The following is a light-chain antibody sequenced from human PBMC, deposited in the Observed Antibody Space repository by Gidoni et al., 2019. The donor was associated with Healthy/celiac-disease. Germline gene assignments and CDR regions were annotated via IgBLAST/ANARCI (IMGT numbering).Light chain of an antibody. CDR3: QQRSNWSGT. CDR2: DAS. CDR1: QSVSSY. J-gene: IGKJ3*01. V-gene: IGKV3-11*01. Sequence: EIVLTQSPATLSLSPGERATLSCRASQSVSSYLAWYQQKPGQAPMLLIYDASNRATGIPARFSGSGSGTDFTLTNSSLEPEDFAVYYCQQRSNWSGTXGXGTKVDIK.